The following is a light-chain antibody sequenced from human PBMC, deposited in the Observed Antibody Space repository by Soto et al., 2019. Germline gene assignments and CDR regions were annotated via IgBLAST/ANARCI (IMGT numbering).Light chain of an antibody. CDR1: QRIGRD. V-gene: IGKV3-15*01. J-gene: IGKJ4*01. Sequence: EILLTQTPAILSSSPGDAITLSCRASQRIGRDLAWYQQRRGQSPRLLIYGPSTRATGVPARFSGSGSGAESTLTISNLQAEDFAVYYCQQYNDWPPAFGGGTKVEI. CDR3: QQYNDWPPA. CDR2: GPS.